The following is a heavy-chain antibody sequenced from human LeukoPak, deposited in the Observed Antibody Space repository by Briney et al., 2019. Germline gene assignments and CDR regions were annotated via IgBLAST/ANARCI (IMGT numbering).Heavy chain of an antibody. D-gene: IGHD2-2*02. CDR1: GYTFTSYD. CDR3: ASIPTCKDPLCYYYMDV. CDR2: MNPNSGNT. V-gene: IGHV1-8*01. J-gene: IGHJ6*03. Sequence: GASVKVSCKASGYTFTSYDINWVRQATGQGLEWMGWMNPNSGNTGYAQKFQGRVTMTRDTSTSTVYMELSSLRSEDTAVYYCASIPTCKDPLCYYYMDVWGKGTTVTVSS.